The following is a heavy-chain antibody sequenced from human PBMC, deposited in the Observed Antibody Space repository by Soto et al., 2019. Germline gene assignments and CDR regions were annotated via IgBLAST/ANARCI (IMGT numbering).Heavy chain of an antibody. V-gene: IGHV3-30*18. CDR2: ISYDGSNK. Sequence: PGGSLRLSCAASGFTFSSYGMHWVRQAPGKGLEWVAVISYDGSNKYYADSVKGRFTISRDNSKNTLYLQMNSLRAEDTAVYYCAKAVGGPIDYWGQGTLVTVSS. CDR3: AKAVGGPIDY. CDR1: GFTFSSYG. J-gene: IGHJ4*02. D-gene: IGHD1-26*01.